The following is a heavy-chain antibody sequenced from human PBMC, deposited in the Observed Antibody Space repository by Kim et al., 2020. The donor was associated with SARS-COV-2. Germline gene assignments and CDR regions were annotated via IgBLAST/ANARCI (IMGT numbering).Heavy chain of an antibody. Sequence: SETLSLTCTVSGGSISSSSYYWGWIRQPPGKGLEWIGSIYYSGSTYYNPSLKSRVTISVDTSKNQFSLKLSSVTAADTAVYYCATGLPYYDILSGYYLGRAFDIWGQGTMVTVSS. J-gene: IGHJ3*02. CDR3: ATGLPYYDILSGYYLGRAFDI. D-gene: IGHD3-9*01. CDR1: GGSISSSSYY. CDR2: IYYSGST. V-gene: IGHV4-39*01.